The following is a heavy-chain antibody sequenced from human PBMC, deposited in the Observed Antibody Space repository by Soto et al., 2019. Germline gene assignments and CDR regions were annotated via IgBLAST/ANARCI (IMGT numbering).Heavy chain of an antibody. CDR3: VGYYYDSSSDY. J-gene: IGHJ4*02. CDR2: IYYSGST. D-gene: IGHD3-22*01. CDR1: GGSISSYY. Sequence: SETLSLTCTVSGGSISSYYWSWIRQPPGKGLEWIGYIYYSGSTNYNPSLKSRVTISVDTSKNQFSLKLSSVTAADTAVYYCVGYYYDSSSDYWGQGTLVTVSS. V-gene: IGHV4-59*01.